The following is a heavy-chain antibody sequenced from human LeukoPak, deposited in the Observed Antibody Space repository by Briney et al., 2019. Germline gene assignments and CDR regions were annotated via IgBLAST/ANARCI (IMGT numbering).Heavy chain of an antibody. V-gene: IGHV4-39*07. J-gene: IGHJ4*02. CDR2: IYYSGST. Sequence: SETLSLTCSVSGGSISSSSYYWGWIRQPPGKGLEWIGSIYYSGSTYYNPSLKSRVTLSVDTSKNQFSLKLSSVTAADTAVYYCARRRRFGGVIGYWGQGTLVTVSS. D-gene: IGHD3-16*02. CDR3: ARRRRFGGVIGY. CDR1: GGSISSSSYY.